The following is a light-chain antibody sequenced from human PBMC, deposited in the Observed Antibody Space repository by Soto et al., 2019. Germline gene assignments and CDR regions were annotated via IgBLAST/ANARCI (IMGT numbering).Light chain of an antibody. Sequence: DIQMTQSPSTLPASVGDRVTITCRASQTIGHWLAWYQQKPGKVPKLLIYNVSSLESGVPSRFSGSGSGTEFSLTISSLQPDDFATDYCQQCNFDWTFGQGTKVEIK. V-gene: IGKV1-5*03. CDR1: QTIGHW. J-gene: IGKJ1*01. CDR2: NVS. CDR3: QQCNFDWT.